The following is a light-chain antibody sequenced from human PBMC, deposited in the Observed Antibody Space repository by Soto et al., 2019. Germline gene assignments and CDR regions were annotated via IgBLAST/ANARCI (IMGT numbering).Light chain of an antibody. CDR1: NSNIGDNS. Sequence: QSVLTQPPSASGTPGQVFTISCSGSNSNIGDNSVNWYQQLPGTAPKLLIYSDNRRPSGVPDRFSGSKSGTSASLVISGLQSEEEAEYYCAAWDDSLNGLLFGGGTKVTVL. CDR3: AAWDDSLNGLL. CDR2: SDN. J-gene: IGLJ3*02. V-gene: IGLV1-44*01.